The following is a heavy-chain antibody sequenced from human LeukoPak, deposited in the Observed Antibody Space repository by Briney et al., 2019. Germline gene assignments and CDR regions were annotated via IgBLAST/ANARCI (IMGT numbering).Heavy chain of an antibody. V-gene: IGHV3-33*01. Sequence: SGRSLRLSCVASGFTFSSHGMHWVRRAPGKGLEWVAVIWSDGSNKYYADSVKGRFTISRDNSRKTLYLQMNSLRVEDTAVYYCAREFSMAPYYYYYGMDVWGQGTTVTVSS. CDR1: GFTFSSHG. J-gene: IGHJ6*02. D-gene: IGHD2/OR15-2a*01. CDR3: AREFSMAPYYYYYGMDV. CDR2: IWSDGSNK.